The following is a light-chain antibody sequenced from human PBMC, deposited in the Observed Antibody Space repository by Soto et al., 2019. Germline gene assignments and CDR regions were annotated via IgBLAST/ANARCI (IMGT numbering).Light chain of an antibody. CDR1: SSDVGGYNN. J-gene: IGLJ1*01. V-gene: IGLV2-14*01. CDR3: SSYTSSSTYV. Sequence: QSVLTQPASVSXXPGQSVTISCTGTSSDVGGYNNVSWYQQHPGKAPKLMIYEVSNRPSGVSNRISGSKSGNTASLTISGLQAEDEADYYCSSYTSSSTYVFGTGTKLTVL. CDR2: EVS.